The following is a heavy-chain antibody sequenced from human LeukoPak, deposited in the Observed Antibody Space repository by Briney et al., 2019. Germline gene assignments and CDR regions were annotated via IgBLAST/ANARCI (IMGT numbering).Heavy chain of an antibody. CDR3: AKSLAARWVIDY. D-gene: IGHD6-25*01. Sequence: GGSLRLSCAASQFTVSDNYMTWVRQAPGSGLEWVGIIYSGGDTHYADSVKGRFTISRDNSENTLYLQMNTLRAEDTAIYFCAKSLAARWVIDYWGQGTLVTVSS. CDR1: QFTVSDNY. CDR2: IYSGGDT. V-gene: IGHV3-53*01. J-gene: IGHJ4*02.